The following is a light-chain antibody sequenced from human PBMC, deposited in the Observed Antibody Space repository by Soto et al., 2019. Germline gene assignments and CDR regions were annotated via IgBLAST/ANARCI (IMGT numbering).Light chain of an antibody. CDR3: CSYAGGWEV. CDR2: EGS. CDR1: SSDVGRYNL. V-gene: IGLV2-23*01. J-gene: IGLJ3*02. Sequence: QSALTQPASVSGSPGQSITISCTGSSSDVGRYNLVSWYQQHPGKAPKLMIYEGSKRPSGVSNRFSGSKSGNTASLTISGLQAEDEADYYCCSYAGGWEVFGGGTKLTVL.